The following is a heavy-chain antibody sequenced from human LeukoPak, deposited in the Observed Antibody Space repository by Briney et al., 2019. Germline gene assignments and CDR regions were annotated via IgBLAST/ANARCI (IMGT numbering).Heavy chain of an antibody. CDR3: ARDGEMATIGYYYYYMDV. Sequence: ASVKVSCNASGYTFTGYYMHWVRQAPGQRLEWMGWINPNGADTNYAQKFQGRVTMTRDTSISTAYMELSRLRSDDTAVYYCARDGEMATIGYYYYYMDVWGKGTTVTVSS. D-gene: IGHD5-24*01. CDR2: INPNGADT. V-gene: IGHV1-2*02. J-gene: IGHJ6*03. CDR1: GYTFTGYY.